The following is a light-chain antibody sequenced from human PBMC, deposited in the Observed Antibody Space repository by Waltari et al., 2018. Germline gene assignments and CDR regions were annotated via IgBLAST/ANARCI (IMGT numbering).Light chain of an antibody. CDR1: QSVTRT. V-gene: IGKV3-20*01. J-gene: IGKJ1*01. CDR3: QKYGTLPAT. CDR2: DAS. Sequence: EIVLTQSPGTLSSSPRERVDLSCSASQSVTRTLAWYQQKHGQAPRLLIYDASTRATGIPDRFSGSGSGTDFSLTISRLEPEDFAVYYCQKYGTLPATFGQGTKVEIK.